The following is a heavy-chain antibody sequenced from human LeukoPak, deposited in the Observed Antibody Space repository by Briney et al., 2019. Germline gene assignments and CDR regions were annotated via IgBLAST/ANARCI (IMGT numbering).Heavy chain of an antibody. CDR1: GGSFSGYY. J-gene: IGHJ6*03. CDR3: ARGLSGSYYLTYYYYMDV. CDR2: INHSGST. D-gene: IGHD3-10*01. V-gene: IGHV4-34*01. Sequence: SETLSLTCAVYGGSFSGYYWSWIRQPPGKGLEWIGEINHSGSTNYNPSLKSRVTISVDTSKNQSSLKLSSVTAADTAVYYCARGLSGSYYLTYYYYMDVWGKGTTVTVSS.